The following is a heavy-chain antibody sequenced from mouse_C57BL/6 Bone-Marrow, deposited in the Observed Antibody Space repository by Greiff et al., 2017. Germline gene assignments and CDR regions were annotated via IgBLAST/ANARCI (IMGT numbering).Heavy chain of an antibody. V-gene: IGHV14-4*01. Sequence: VQLQQSGAELVRPGASVKLSCTASGFNIKDDYMHWVKQRPEQGLEWIGWIDPENGDTEYASKFQGKATITADPSSNTAYLQLSSLTSEDTAVYYCTFYYYGSSYVNYFDYWGQGTTLTVSS. J-gene: IGHJ2*01. CDR3: TFYYYGSSYVNYFDY. CDR2: IDPENGDT. CDR1: GFNIKDDY. D-gene: IGHD1-1*01.